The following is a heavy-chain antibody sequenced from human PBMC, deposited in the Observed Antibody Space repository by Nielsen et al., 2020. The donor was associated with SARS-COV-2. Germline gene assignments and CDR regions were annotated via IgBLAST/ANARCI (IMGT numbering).Heavy chain of an antibody. CDR2: INANTGNP. CDR3: ASELYCSSTSCYDY. CDR1: GYTFTSYA. Sequence: ASVKVSRKASGYTFTSYAMNWVRQAPGQGLEWMGWINANTGNPTYAQGFTGRFVFSLDTSVSTAYLQISSLKAEDTAVYYCASELYCSSTSCYDYWGQGTLVTVSS. J-gene: IGHJ4*02. D-gene: IGHD2-2*01. V-gene: IGHV7-4-1*02.